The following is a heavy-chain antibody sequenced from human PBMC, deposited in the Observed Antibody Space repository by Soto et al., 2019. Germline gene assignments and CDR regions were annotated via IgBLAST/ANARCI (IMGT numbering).Heavy chain of an antibody. J-gene: IGHJ4*02. D-gene: IGHD2-8*01. CDR3: ASGSIIGRGYGPRDY. CDR2: IIPIFGTA. Sequence: SVKGSCRASGVTFSSYAISWVRQAPGQGLEWMGGIIPIFGTANYAQKFQGRVTITADESTSTAYMELSSLRSEETAVYYCASGSIIGRGYGPRDYWGQGTLVRVS. CDR1: GVTFSSYA. V-gene: IGHV1-69*13.